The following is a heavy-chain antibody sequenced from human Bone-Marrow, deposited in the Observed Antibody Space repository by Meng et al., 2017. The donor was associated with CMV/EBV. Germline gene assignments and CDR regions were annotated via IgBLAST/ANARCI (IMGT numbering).Heavy chain of an antibody. CDR3: ASRIAARPDDAFDI. J-gene: IGHJ3*02. CDR1: GFTFSSYS. CDR2: ISSSSSYI. V-gene: IGHV3-21*01. D-gene: IGHD6-6*01. Sequence: GESLKISCAASGFTFSSYSMNWVRQAPGKGLEWVSSISSSSSYIYYADSVKGRFTISRDNAKNSLYLQMNSLRAEDTAVYYCASRIAARPDDAFDIWGQGTMVTVSS.